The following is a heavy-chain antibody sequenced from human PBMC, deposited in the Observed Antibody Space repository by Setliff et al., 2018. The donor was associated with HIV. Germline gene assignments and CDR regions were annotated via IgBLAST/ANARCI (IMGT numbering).Heavy chain of an antibody. CDR2: FDPEDGET. Sequence: ASVKVSCKASGYTFTSNDINWVRQGTGQGLEWMGYFDPEDGETVYAQKFQGRVTVTRDTSTSTVYMELNSLRPEDTAVYYCARGLRGVIKGRYYYMDVWGKGTTVTVSS. J-gene: IGHJ6*03. V-gene: IGHV1-8*01. CDR1: GYTFTSND. CDR3: ARGLRGVIKGRYYYMDV. D-gene: IGHD3-10*01.